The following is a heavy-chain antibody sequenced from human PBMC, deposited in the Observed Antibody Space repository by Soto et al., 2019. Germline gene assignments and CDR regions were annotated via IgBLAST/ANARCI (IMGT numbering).Heavy chain of an antibody. Sequence: PSETLSLTCAVYGGSFSGYYWSWIRQPPGKGLEWIGEINHSGSTNYNPSLKSRVTISVDTSKNQFSLKLSSVTAADTAVYYCARGGGYSGYDNLGYYYYYGMDVWGQGTTVTAP. CDR2: INHSGST. V-gene: IGHV4-34*01. D-gene: IGHD5-12*01. CDR1: GGSFSGYY. CDR3: ARGGGYSGYDNLGYYYYYGMDV. J-gene: IGHJ6*02.